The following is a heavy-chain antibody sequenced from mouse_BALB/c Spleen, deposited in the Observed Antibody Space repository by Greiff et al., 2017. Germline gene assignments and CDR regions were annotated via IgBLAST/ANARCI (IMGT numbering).Heavy chain of an antibody. CDR3: TTDAMDD. Sequence: EVQVVESGGDLVKPGGSLKLSCAASGFTFSSYGMSWVRQTPDQRLEWVATISSGGSYTYYPHSVKGRFTFSKDNAKNILYLQMSSLTSEDTAMDYSTTDAMDDWGQGTSVTVSS. J-gene: IGHJ4*01. CDR1: GFTFSSYG. CDR2: ISSGGSYT. V-gene: IGHV5-6*01.